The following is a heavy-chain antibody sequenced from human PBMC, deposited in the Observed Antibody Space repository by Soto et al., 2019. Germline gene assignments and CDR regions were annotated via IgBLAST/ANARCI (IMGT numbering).Heavy chain of an antibody. D-gene: IGHD3-3*01. CDR1: GFTFGDYW. CDR3: AKLGSGYYTGLYFDY. V-gene: IGHV3-7*03. J-gene: IGHJ4*02. Sequence: PGGSLRLSCAASGFTFGDYWMSWVRQAPGKGLERVAHIKKDGSENYYVDSVTGRFTVSRDNTKNSLYLQMNSLRAEDTAVYYCAKLGSGYYTGLYFDYWGQGTLVTVSS. CDR2: IKKDGSEN.